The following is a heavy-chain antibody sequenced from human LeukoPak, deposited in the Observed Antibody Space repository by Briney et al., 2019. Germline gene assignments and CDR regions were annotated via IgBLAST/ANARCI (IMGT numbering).Heavy chain of an antibody. Sequence: SETLSPTCTVSGGSISSYYWSWIRQPPGKGLEWIGYIYYSGSTNYNPSLKSRVTISVDTSKNQFSLKLSSVTAADTAVYYCARGIAAAGTGYFDYWGQGTLVTVSS. V-gene: IGHV4-59*01. CDR3: ARGIAAAGTGYFDY. CDR1: GGSISSYY. D-gene: IGHD6-13*01. CDR2: IYYSGST. J-gene: IGHJ4*02.